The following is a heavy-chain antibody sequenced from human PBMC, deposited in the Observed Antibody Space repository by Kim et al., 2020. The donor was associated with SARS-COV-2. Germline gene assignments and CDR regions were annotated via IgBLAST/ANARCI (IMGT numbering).Heavy chain of an antibody. CDR2: IYPGDSDT. Sequence: GESLKISCKGSGYSFTSYWIGWVCQMPGKGLEWMGIIYPGDSDTRYSPSFQGQVTISADKSISTAYLQWSSLKASDTAMYYCARSAYYDFWRNYYYYGMDVWGQGTTVTVSS. CDR3: ARSAYYDFWRNYYYYGMDV. D-gene: IGHD3-3*01. V-gene: IGHV5-51*01. J-gene: IGHJ6*02. CDR1: GYSFTSYW.